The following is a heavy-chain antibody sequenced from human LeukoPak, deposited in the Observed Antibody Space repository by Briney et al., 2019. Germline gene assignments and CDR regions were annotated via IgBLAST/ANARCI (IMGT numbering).Heavy chain of an antibody. Sequence: GGSLRLSCAASEFTFSSYGMHWVRQAPGKGLEWVAFIRYDGSNKYYADSVKGRFTISRDNSKNTLYLQMNSLRAEDTAVYYCAKDRGFYYDSSGWYYFDYWGQGTLVTVSS. V-gene: IGHV3-30*02. D-gene: IGHD3-22*01. CDR1: EFTFSSYG. CDR3: AKDRGFYYDSSGWYYFDY. CDR2: IRYDGSNK. J-gene: IGHJ4*02.